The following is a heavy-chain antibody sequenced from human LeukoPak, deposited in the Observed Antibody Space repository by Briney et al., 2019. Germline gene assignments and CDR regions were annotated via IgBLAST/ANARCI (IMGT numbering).Heavy chain of an antibody. CDR1: GFTFGSYT. V-gene: IGHV3-23*01. CDR2: ISGSGGST. J-gene: IGHJ4*02. D-gene: IGHD6-19*01. CDR3: ARGYASAWCDY. Sequence: GGSLRLSCAASGFTFGSYTMIWVRQAPGKGLEWVSAISGSGGSTNYADSVKGRFTISRDNFKNTLYLQMNSLRAEDTAVYYCARGYASAWCDYWGQGALVTVSS.